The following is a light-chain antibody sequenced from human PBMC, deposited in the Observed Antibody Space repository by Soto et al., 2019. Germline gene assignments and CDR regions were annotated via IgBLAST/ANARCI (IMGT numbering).Light chain of an antibody. V-gene: IGKV3-15*01. Sequence: EIVLTQSPATLSLSPGERATLSCRASQSVRSKLAWYQQKPGQAPRLLIYGASTKATGIPARFSGSGSGTEFTLTISSLQSEDFAVYYCQQYDNWPPITFGQGTRLEIK. J-gene: IGKJ5*01. CDR2: GAS. CDR1: QSVRSK. CDR3: QQYDNWPPIT.